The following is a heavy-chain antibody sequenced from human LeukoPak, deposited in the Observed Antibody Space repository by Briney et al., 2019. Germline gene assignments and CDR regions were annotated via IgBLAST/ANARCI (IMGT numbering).Heavy chain of an antibody. CDR2: FDPEDGET. CDR1: GYTLTELS. CDR3: ATDRYYYDSSGYSKRYFDY. V-gene: IGHV1-24*01. D-gene: IGHD3-22*01. J-gene: IGHJ4*02. Sequence: ASVKVSCKVSGYTLTELSMHWARQAPGKGREWMGGFDPEDGETIYAQKFQGRVTMTEDTSTDTAYMELSSLTSEDTAVYYCATDRYYYDSSGYSKRYFDYWGQGTLVTVSS.